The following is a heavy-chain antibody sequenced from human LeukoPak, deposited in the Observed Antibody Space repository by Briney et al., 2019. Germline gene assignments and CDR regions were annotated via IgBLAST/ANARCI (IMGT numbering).Heavy chain of an antibody. J-gene: IGHJ6*02. Sequence: KSGGSLRLSCAASGFTFSSYSMNWVRQAPGKGLEWVSSISSSSSYIYYADSVKGRFTISRDNAKNSLYLQMNSLRAEDTAVYYCARDRWELLLPYYYYYGMDVWGQGTTVTVSS. CDR3: ARDRWELLLPYYYYYGMDV. D-gene: IGHD1-26*01. CDR1: GFTFSSYS. V-gene: IGHV3-21*01. CDR2: ISSSSSYI.